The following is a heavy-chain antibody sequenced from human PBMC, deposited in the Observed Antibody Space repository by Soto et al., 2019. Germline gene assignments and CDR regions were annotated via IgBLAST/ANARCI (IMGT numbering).Heavy chain of an antibody. CDR2: IYHSGST. D-gene: IGHD4-17*01. J-gene: IGHJ4*02. CDR3: ARPSHYGDYFDY. V-gene: IGHV4-34*01. CDR1: GGSFSGYY. Sequence: PSETLSLTCAVYGGSFSGYYWSWIRQPPGKGLEGIGSIYHSGSTYYNPSLKSRVSISVDTSKNQFSLKLSSVTAADTAVYYCARPSHYGDYFDYWGQGTLVTVSS.